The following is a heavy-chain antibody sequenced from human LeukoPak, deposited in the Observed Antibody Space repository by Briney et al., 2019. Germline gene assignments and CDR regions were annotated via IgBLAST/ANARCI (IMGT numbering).Heavy chain of an antibody. D-gene: IGHD2-2*02. CDR1: GFTFSSYA. CDR3: AKDHPYCSSTSCHITLFDY. CDR2: ISGSGGST. Sequence: PGGSLRLSCAASGFTFSSYAMSWVRQAPGKGLEWVSAISGSGGSTYYADSVKGRFTISRDNSKNTLYLQMNSLRAEDTAVYYCAKDHPYCSSTSCHITLFDYWGQGTLVTVSS. J-gene: IGHJ4*02. V-gene: IGHV3-23*01.